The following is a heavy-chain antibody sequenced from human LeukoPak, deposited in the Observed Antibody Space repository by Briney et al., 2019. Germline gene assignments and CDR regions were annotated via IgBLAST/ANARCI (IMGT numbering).Heavy chain of an antibody. V-gene: IGHV3-30-3*01. CDR1: GFTFSSYA. D-gene: IGHD2-2*02. Sequence: GGSLRLSCAASGFTFSSYAMDWVRQAPGKGLEWVAFISYDGSNKYYADSVKGRFTISRDNSKNTLYLQMNSLRAEDTAVYYCARDGYCSSTSCYSYYYGMDVWGQGTTVTVSS. CDR3: ARDGYCSSTSCYSYYYGMDV. CDR2: ISYDGSNK. J-gene: IGHJ6*02.